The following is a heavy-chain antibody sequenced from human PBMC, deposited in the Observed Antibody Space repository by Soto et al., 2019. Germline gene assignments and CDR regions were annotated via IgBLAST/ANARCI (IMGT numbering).Heavy chain of an antibody. Sequence: PSETLSLTCTVSGGSISSGGYYWSWIRQHPGKGLEWIGYIYYSGSTYYNPSLKSRVTISVDTSKNQFSLKLSSVTAADTAVYYCARRFLENPAYNWFDPWGQGTLVTVPQ. D-gene: IGHD3-3*01. V-gene: IGHV4-31*03. CDR3: ARRFLENPAYNWFDP. CDR1: GGSISSGGYY. J-gene: IGHJ5*02. CDR2: IYYSGST.